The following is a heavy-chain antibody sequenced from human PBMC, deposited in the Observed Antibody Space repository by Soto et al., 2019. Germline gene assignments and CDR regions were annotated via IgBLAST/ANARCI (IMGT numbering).Heavy chain of an antibody. CDR1: GFTFSSYG. D-gene: IGHD6-19*01. CDR2: IWYDGSNK. Sequence: GGSLRLSCAASGFTFSSYGMHWVRQAPGKGLEWVAVIWYDGSNKYYADSVKGRFTISRDNSKNTLYLQMNSLRAEDTAVYYCARDHDSSGWYRPIDYWGQGTLVTVSS. V-gene: IGHV3-33*01. J-gene: IGHJ4*02. CDR3: ARDHDSSGWYRPIDY.